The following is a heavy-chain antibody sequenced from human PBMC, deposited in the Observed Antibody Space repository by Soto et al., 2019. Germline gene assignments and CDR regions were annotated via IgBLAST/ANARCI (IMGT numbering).Heavy chain of an antibody. Sequence: ASVKVSCKASGYTFTSYAMNWVRQAPGQGLEWMGWINTNTGNPTYAQGFTGRFVFSLDTSVSTAYLQICSLKAEDTAVYYCARGGLDFWSGYWGYYYYYMDVWGKGTAVTVSS. CDR3: ARGGLDFWSGYWGYYYYYMDV. V-gene: IGHV7-4-1*01. D-gene: IGHD3-3*01. J-gene: IGHJ6*03. CDR2: INTNTGNP. CDR1: GYTFTSYA.